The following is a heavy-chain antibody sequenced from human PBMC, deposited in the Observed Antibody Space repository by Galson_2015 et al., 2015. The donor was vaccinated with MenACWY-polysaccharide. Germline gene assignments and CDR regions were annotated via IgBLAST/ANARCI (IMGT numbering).Heavy chain of an antibody. V-gene: IGHV2-5*02. CDR2: IYWDNDK. Sequence: PALVKPTQTLTLTCTFSGFSLNTRGVGVGWTRQPPGKALEWLALIYWDNDKRYSPSLKTRLTITKDTSKNQVFLAMTNVDPVDTATYYCAHGQYYYATSSFSYYFDVWGPGTLVTVSS. CDR1: GFSLNTRGVG. CDR3: AHGQYYYATSSFSYYFDV. D-gene: IGHD3-10*01. J-gene: IGHJ4*02.